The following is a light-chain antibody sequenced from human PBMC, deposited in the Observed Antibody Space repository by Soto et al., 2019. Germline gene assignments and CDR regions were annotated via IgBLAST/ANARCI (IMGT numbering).Light chain of an antibody. J-gene: IGKJ2*01. Sequence: EIALTQSPGTLSLSPGERATLSCRASQSISSVYLAWYQQKPGQAPRLLIYGASTRATGIPDRFSGSGSGTDFTLTISRLEPEDFAVYYCQQYGSSRSYTFGQGTNVELK. CDR2: GAS. CDR1: QSISSVY. CDR3: QQYGSSRSYT. V-gene: IGKV3-20*01.